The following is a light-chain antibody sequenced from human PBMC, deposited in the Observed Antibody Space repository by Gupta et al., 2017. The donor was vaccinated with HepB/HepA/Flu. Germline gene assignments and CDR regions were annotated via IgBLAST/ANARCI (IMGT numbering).Light chain of an antibody. Sequence: QSALTQPSSVSGSPGQSITISCTGTSSDVGNYNYVSWFQHHPGKAPKLLIYDVTIRPSGVSNRFSGSKSGNTASLTISGRQAEDEADYYCSSYTSSTPVVFGGGTKVTVV. CDR3: SSYTSSTPVV. V-gene: IGLV2-14*03. CDR2: DVT. J-gene: IGLJ2*01. CDR1: SSDVGNYNY.